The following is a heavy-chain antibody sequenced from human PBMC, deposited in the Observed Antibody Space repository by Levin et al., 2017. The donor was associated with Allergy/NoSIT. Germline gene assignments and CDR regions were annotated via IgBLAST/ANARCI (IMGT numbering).Heavy chain of an antibody. CDR2: INPNSGGT. CDR1: GYTFTGYY. V-gene: IGHV1-2*06. CDR3: AAASSYYYYGMDV. D-gene: IGHD1-26*01. Sequence: ASVKVSCKASGYTFTGYYMHWVRQAPGQGLEWMGRINPNSGGTTYAQKFQGRVTMTRDTSISTAYMELSRLRSDDTAVYYCAAASSYYYYGMDVWGQGTTVTVSS. J-gene: IGHJ6*02.